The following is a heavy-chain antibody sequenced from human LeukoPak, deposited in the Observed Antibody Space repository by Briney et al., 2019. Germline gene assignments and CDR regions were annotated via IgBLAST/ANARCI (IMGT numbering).Heavy chain of an antibody. J-gene: IGHJ1*01. D-gene: IGHD3-22*01. CDR3: ASLDSSGYYDFQR. V-gene: IGHV4-61*08. CDR2: IYYSGST. Sequence: SETLSLTCTVSGGSISSGDYYWSWIRQPPGKGLEWIGYIYYSGSTNYNPSLKSRVTISVDTSKNQFSLKLSSVTAADTAVYYCASLDSSGYYDFQRWGQGTLVTVSS. CDR1: GGSISSGDYY.